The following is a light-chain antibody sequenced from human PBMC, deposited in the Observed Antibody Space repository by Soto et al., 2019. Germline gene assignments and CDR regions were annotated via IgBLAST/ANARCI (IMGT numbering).Light chain of an antibody. CDR2: GAS. V-gene: IGKV3-15*01. Sequence: TPAFAVGERVTLSFRVSQGVSSNLAWYQEKPGQAPRLLIYGASTRATGIPARFSGSGSGTEFTLTFISLQSDDFPVSSGQPYYLLTLFGHGALLEI. CDR1: QGVSSN. CDR3: QPYYLLTL. J-gene: IGKJ5*01.